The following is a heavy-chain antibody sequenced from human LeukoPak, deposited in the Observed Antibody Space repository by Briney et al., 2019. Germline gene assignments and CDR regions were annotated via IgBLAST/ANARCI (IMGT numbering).Heavy chain of an antibody. Sequence: RPSETLSLTCTVSGASVNSYFWNWIRQPPGKGLEWVGYIHYRGTTNSSPSLKSRVTMSVDMSKNQFALKPSSVTAADTAAYYCARGVTAYGEFYFDYWGQGTLVTVSS. D-gene: IGHD3-10*01. J-gene: IGHJ4*02. CDR3: ARGVTAYGEFYFDY. V-gene: IGHV4-59*02. CDR1: GASVNSYF. CDR2: IHYRGTT.